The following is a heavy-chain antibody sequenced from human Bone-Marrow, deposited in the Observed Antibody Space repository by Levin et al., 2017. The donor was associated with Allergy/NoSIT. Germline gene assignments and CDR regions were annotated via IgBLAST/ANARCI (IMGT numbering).Heavy chain of an antibody. CDR1: GFTFNIYW. Sequence: QAGGSLRLSCAASGFTFNIYWMHWVRQAPGKGLVWVSRINAHGSSTSYADSVKGRFTISRDNAKNTVYLQMNSLRAEDTAVYYCARDPRTGSGPFSAPWGQGTLVTVSS. CDR2: INAHGSST. CDR3: ARDPRTGSGPFSAP. J-gene: IGHJ5*02. D-gene: IGHD3-10*01. V-gene: IGHV3-74*01.